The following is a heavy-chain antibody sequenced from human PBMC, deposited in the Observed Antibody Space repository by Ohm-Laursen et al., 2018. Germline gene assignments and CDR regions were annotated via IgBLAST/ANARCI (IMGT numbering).Heavy chain of an antibody. CDR3: AKAHLKNLDY. Sequence: SLRLSCAASGFTFSSYGMHWVRQAPGKGPEWVAVISNDENYKNYADSVRGRFTISRDNSENTLYLQMNSLRAEDAAVYYCAKAHLKNLDYWGQGSLVTVSS. J-gene: IGHJ4*02. V-gene: IGHV3-30*18. D-gene: IGHD1-14*01. CDR1: GFTFSSYG. CDR2: ISNDENYK.